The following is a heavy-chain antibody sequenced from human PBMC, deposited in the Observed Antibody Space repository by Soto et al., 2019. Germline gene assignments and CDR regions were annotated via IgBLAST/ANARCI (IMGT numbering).Heavy chain of an antibody. CDR1: GFTLSGYA. J-gene: IGHJ6*03. D-gene: IGHD6-6*01. Sequence: EVQLAESGGGLAQPGGSLRLSCAASGFTLSGYAMDWVRQAPGKGLEYVSGISSNGVGTYYANSVQGRFTFSRDNSKNTVYLQMGSLRPEDMAVYYCARRARPDFYYMDVWGKGTTVTVS. CDR3: ARRARPDFYYMDV. CDR2: ISSNGVGT. V-gene: IGHV3-64*01.